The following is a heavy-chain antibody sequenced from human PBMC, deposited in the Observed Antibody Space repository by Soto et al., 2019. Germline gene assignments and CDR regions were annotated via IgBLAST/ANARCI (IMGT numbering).Heavy chain of an antibody. V-gene: IGHV3-53*01. CDR2: IYSGGYT. CDR1: GFTVSNNY. J-gene: IGHJ4*02. Sequence: PGGSLRLSCAVSGFTVSNNYMSWVRQAPGKGLEGVSVIYSGGYTAYGDSVKGRFTISRGNAKNSLFLQLDSLRAEDTAVYFCVRARSTDSRPDYWGQGTLVTVSS. CDR3: VRARSTDSRPDY. D-gene: IGHD3-22*01.